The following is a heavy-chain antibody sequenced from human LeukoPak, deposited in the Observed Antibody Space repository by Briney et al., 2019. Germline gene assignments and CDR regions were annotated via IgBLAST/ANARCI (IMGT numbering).Heavy chain of an antibody. CDR2: ISSSSSYI. V-gene: IGHV3-21*01. Sequence: GGTLRLSCAASGFTFSSYGMSWVRQAPGKGLEWVSSISSSSSYIYYADSVKGRFTISRDNAKNSLYLQMNSLRAEDTAVYYCAKARTYYYDSSGSDGMDYWGQGTLVTVSS. CDR3: AKARTYYYDSSGSDGMDY. J-gene: IGHJ4*02. D-gene: IGHD3-22*01. CDR1: GFTFSSYG.